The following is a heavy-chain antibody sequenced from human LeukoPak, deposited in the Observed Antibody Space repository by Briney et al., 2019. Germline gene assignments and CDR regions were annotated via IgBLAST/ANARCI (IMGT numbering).Heavy chain of an antibody. V-gene: IGHV1-2*02. D-gene: IGHD4-23*01. CDR2: INPNNDDT. Sequence: SVKVSCKASGYTFTDYYMHWVRQAPGQGLEWMGWINPNNDDTNYAQKFQGRATMTRDTSISTAYVELSRLTSDDTAVYYCARASYYGGNPTHAFDIWGQGTMVTVSS. J-gene: IGHJ3*02. CDR1: GYTFTDYY. CDR3: ARASYYGGNPTHAFDI.